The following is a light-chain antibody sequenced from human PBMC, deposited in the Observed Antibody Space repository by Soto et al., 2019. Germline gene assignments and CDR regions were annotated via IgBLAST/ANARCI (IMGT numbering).Light chain of an antibody. J-gene: IGKJ4*01. V-gene: IGKV3-15*01. CDR2: DAS. CDR3: QQYNNWPPLT. Sequence: EIVMTQSPATLSVSPGDRATLSCRASQSVSSSLAWYQQIPGQAPRLLIHDASTRAAGIPARFGGSGSWTAFTLTISSLQSDEFAVYYCQQYNNWPPLTFGGGTKVELK. CDR1: QSVSSS.